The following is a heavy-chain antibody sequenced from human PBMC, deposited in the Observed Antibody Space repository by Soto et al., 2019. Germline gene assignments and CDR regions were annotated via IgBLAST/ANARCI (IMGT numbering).Heavy chain of an antibody. J-gene: IGHJ6*03. D-gene: IGHD4-17*01. CDR3: ARGLPDYGAYSSYYYYYYMDV. CDR1: GFTVSSNY. V-gene: IGHV3-66*01. Sequence: EVQLVESGGGLVQPGGSLRLSCAASGFTVSSNYMSWVRQAPGKGLEWVSVIYSGGSTYYADSVQGRFTISRDNSKNTLYLQMNSLRAEDTAVYYCARGLPDYGAYSSYYYYYYMDVWGKGTTVTVSS. CDR2: IYSGGST.